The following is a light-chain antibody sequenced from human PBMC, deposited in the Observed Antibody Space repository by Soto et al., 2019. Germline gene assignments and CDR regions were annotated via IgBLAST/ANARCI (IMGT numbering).Light chain of an antibody. CDR1: SSDVGSYDY. CDR3: ASLTTTSFV. CDR2: EVS. Sequence: QSVLTQPPSASGSPGQSVTISCTGTSSDVGSYDYVSWYQQHPGKAPKLMIYEVSKRPSGVPDRFSGPKSGNTASLTVSGLQAEDEADYYCASLTTTSFVFGTGTKVTVL. V-gene: IGLV2-8*01. J-gene: IGLJ1*01.